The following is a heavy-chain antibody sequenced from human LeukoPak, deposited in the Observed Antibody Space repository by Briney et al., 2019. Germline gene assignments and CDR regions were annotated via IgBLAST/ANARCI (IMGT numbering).Heavy chain of an antibody. Sequence: SETLSLTCAVYGGSFSGYYWSWIRQPPGKGLEWIGEINHSGSTNYNPSLKSRVTISVDTSKNQFSLKLSSVTAADTAVYYCARIYDSSPGMFDPWGQGTLVTVSS. CDR1: GGSFSGYY. D-gene: IGHD3-22*01. V-gene: IGHV4-34*01. CDR2: INHSGST. J-gene: IGHJ5*02. CDR3: ARIYDSSPGMFDP.